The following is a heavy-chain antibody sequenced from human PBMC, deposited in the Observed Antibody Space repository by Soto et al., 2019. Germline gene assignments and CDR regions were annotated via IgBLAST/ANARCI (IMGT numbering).Heavy chain of an antibody. Sequence: GWSLRLSCAASGFTFSSYAMSWVRQAPGKGLEWVSAISGSGGSTYYADSVKGRFTISRDNSKNTLYLQMNSLRAEETAVYYCARHNYYDSSGYYYAFDYWGQGTLVTVSS. CDR1: GFTFSSYA. CDR3: ARHNYYDSSGYYYAFDY. D-gene: IGHD3-22*01. V-gene: IGHV3-23*01. CDR2: ISGSGGST. J-gene: IGHJ4*02.